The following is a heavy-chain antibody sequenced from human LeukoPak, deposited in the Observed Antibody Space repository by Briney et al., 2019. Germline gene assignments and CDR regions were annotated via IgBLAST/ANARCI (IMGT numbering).Heavy chain of an antibody. CDR3: AKRGEYGPFDY. J-gene: IGHJ4*02. CDR1: GFTFSSYA. Sequence: PGGSLRLSCAASGFTFSSYAMSWVRQAPGEGLEWVSAISVSGGSTYYADSVKGRFTISRDNSKNTLYLQMNSVRAEDTDVYYWAKRGEYGPFDYWGQGTLVTVSS. V-gene: IGHV3-23*01. D-gene: IGHD4-17*01. CDR2: ISVSGGST.